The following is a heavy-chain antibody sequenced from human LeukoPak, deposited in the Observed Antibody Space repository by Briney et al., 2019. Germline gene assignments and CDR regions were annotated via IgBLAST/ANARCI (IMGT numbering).Heavy chain of an antibody. J-gene: IGHJ4*02. V-gene: IGHV3-7*01. CDR1: GFTFSSYA. CDR2: IKQGGSEK. Sequence: GGSLRLSCAASGFTFSSYAMSWVRQAPGKGLEWVANIKQGGSEKYYVDSVKGRFTISRDNAKNSLYLQMNSLRAEDTAVYYCATLDPDYWGQGTLVTVSS. CDR3: ATLDPDY.